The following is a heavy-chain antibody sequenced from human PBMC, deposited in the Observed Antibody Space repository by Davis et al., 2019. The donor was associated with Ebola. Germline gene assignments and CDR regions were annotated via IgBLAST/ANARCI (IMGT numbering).Heavy chain of an antibody. Sequence: AASVKVSCKASGGTFRSHAISWVRQAPGQGLEWMGVIIPIFGTANYAQNLQGRVTITADESTSTAYMELSSLRSEDTALDYCARDDSTASHGMDVWGKGTTVTVSS. CDR3: ARDDSTASHGMDV. D-gene: IGHD4-11*01. J-gene: IGHJ6*04. V-gene: IGHV1-69*13. CDR1: GGTFRSHA. CDR2: IIPIFGTA.